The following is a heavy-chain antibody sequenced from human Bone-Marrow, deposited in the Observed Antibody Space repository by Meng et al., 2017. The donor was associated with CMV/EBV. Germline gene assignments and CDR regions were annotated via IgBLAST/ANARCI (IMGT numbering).Heavy chain of an antibody. CDR2: INGYRDNA. V-gene: IGHV1-18*01. CDR1: GYVFISYG. CDR3: ARGLVLCTSCYFLPAFDP. Sequence: ASVKVSCKASGYVFISYGISWVRQAPGQGLEWMGWINGYRDNAEAAQKFRGRLIMTTDTSTNTAYMELRSLRSDDTAVYYCARGLVLCTSCYFLPAFDPWGQGTLVTVSS. J-gene: IGHJ5*02. D-gene: IGHD2-2*01.